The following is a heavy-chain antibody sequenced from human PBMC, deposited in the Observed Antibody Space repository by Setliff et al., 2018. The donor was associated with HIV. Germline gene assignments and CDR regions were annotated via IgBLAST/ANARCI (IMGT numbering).Heavy chain of an antibody. V-gene: IGHV4-39*01. CDR1: GGSISRSCYY. Sequence: SETLSPTCTVSGGSISRSCYYWGWIRQPPGKGLEWIASIYYSGTTFYNPSLKSRVTIFVDTSKSQFPLRLSSVTAADTAVYYCARHGSNWFDPWGQGTLVTVSS. CDR2: IYYSGTT. D-gene: IGHD3-10*01. CDR3: ARHGSNWFDP. J-gene: IGHJ5*02.